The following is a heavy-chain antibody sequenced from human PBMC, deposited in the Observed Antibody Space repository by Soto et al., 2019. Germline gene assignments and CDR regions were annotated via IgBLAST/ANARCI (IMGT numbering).Heavy chain of an antibody. V-gene: IGHV3-23*01. CDR2: ISAGGPT. D-gene: IGHD2-2*02. CDR3: ANVPIWCSSTSCYTEGFDY. J-gene: IGHJ4*02. Sequence: PGGSLRLSCTASGFTFSDYAMSWVRQPPGKGLGWVSVISAGGPTYYADSVKGRFTVSRANSKNTLYLQMNSLRAEDTAVYYCANVPIWCSSTSCYTEGFDYWGQGTLVTVSS. CDR1: GFTFSDYA.